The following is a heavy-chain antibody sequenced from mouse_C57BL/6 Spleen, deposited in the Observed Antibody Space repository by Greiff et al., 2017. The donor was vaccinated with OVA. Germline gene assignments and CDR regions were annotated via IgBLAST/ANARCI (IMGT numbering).Heavy chain of an antibody. Sequence: VQLQQSGPELVKPGASVKISCKASGYSFTGYYMNWVKQSPEKSLEWIGEINPSTGGTTYNQKFKAKATLTVDKSSSTAYMQLKSLTSEDSAVYYCARNYDGYYYAMDYWGQGTSVTVSS. CDR1: GYSFTGYY. J-gene: IGHJ4*01. D-gene: IGHD2-3*01. V-gene: IGHV1-42*01. CDR3: ARNYDGYYYAMDY. CDR2: INPSTGGT.